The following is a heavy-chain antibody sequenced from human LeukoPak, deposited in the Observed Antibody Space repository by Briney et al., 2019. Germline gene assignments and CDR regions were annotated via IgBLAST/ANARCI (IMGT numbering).Heavy chain of an antibody. Sequence: GESLKISCKGSGYRFTSYWIGWVRQMPGKGLEWMGIIYPGDSDTRYSPSFQGQVTISADKSISTAYLQWSSLKASDTAMYYCARHGRGNYYDSSGYYGPVVYWGQGTLVTVSS. J-gene: IGHJ4*02. CDR3: ARHGRGNYYDSSGYYGPVVY. CDR2: IYPGDSDT. V-gene: IGHV5-51*01. D-gene: IGHD3-22*01. CDR1: GYRFTSYW.